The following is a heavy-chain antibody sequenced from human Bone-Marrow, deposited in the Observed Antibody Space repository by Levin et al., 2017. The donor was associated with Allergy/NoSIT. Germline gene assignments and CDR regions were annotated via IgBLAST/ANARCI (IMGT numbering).Heavy chain of an antibody. Sequence: GESLKISCRASGFTFHTSAMTWVRQAPGKGLAWVSAIGGSGDVTSYADSVKGRFTVSRDNSKNILFLQMDNLRVEDTAVFYCVKGSSGWFQEEDSWGQGTLLTVSS. CDR3: VKGSSGWFQEEDS. CDR1: GFTFHTSA. D-gene: IGHD6-19*01. J-gene: IGHJ4*02. V-gene: IGHV3-23*01. CDR2: IGGSGDVT.